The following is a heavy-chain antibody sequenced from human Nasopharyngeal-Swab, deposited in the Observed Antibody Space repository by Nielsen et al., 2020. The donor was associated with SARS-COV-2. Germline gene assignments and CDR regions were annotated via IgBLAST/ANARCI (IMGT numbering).Heavy chain of an antibody. CDR3: ARLSGTHY. V-gene: IGHV3-21*01. J-gene: IGHJ4*02. D-gene: IGHD1-1*01. CDR2: ISSSSSYI. CDR1: GFTFSSYS. Sequence: GESLKISCSASGFTFSSYSMNWVRQAPGKGLEWVSSISSSSSYIYYADSVKGRFTISRDNAKNSLYLQMNSLRAEDTAVYCCARLSGTHYWGQGTLVTVSS.